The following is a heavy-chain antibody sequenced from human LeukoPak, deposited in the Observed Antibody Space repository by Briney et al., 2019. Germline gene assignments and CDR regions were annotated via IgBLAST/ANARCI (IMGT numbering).Heavy chain of an antibody. Sequence: ASVKVSCKASGYTFTSYDINWVRQATGQGLEWMGWMNPNSGNTGYAQKFQGRVTITRNTSVGTAYMELSSLRSEDTAVYYCARGSRRTMIVARDWFDPWGQGTLVTVSS. V-gene: IGHV1-8*03. CDR2: MNPNSGNT. CDR1: GYTFTSYD. J-gene: IGHJ5*02. CDR3: ARGSRRTMIVARDWFDP. D-gene: IGHD3-22*01.